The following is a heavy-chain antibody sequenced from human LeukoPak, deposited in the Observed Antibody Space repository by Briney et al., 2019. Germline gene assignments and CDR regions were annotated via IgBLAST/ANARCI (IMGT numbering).Heavy chain of an antibody. J-gene: IGHJ4*02. CDR1: GFTVFSNY. D-gene: IGHD1-26*01. Sequence: PGGSLRLSCAASGFTVFSNYMSWGRQAPGKGLEWVSVIYSGGSTYYADSVKGRFTISRDNSKNTVYLQMKSLRAEDTAVYYCARDTGWETYYFDYWGQGTLVTVSS. V-gene: IGHV3-66*01. CDR3: ARDTGWETYYFDY. CDR2: IYSGGST.